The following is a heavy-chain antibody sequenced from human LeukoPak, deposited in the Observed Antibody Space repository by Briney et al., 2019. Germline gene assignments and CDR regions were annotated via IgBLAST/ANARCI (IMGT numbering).Heavy chain of an antibody. CDR2: ISSSSSYI. CDR1: GFTFSSYS. Sequence: GGSLRLSCAASGFTFSSYSMNWVREAPGKGLEWVSSISSSSSYIYYADSVEGRFTISRDNAKNSLYLQMSSLRAEDRAVYYCVSGDSEGYYWGQGTLVTVSS. CDR3: VSGDSEGYY. J-gene: IGHJ4*02. V-gene: IGHV3-21*01. D-gene: IGHD4-17*01.